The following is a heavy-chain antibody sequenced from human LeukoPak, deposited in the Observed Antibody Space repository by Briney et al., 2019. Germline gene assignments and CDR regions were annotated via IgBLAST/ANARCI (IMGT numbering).Heavy chain of an antibody. CDR3: ARNRDGYNSFDY. CDR1: GGSIDHGGYY. J-gene: IGHJ4*02. CDR2: IYYSGSS. Sequence: TLSLTCTVSGGSIDHGGYYWSWIRQHPGKGLEWIGYIYYSGSSYYNPSLRSRVTISVDTSKNHFSLKLSSVTAADTAVYYCARNRDGYNSFDYWGQGTLVTVSS. V-gene: IGHV4-31*03. D-gene: IGHD5-24*01.